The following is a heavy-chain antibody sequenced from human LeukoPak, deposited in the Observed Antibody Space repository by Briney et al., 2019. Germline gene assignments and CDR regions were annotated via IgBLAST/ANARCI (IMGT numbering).Heavy chain of an antibody. Sequence: GESLKISCKASGYSFSNFWIGWVRQLPGKGLEWMGLVYPGDSENRFSPSFQGQVTISADKSISTAYLQWSSLKASDTAIYYCARQEGEQQLVGNALDIWGQGTMVTVSS. CDR2: VYPGDSEN. V-gene: IGHV5-51*01. D-gene: IGHD6-13*01. CDR1: GYSFSNFW. CDR3: ARQEGEQQLVGNALDI. J-gene: IGHJ3*02.